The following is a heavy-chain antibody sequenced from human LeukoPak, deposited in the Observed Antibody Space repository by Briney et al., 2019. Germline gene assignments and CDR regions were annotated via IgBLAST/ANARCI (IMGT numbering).Heavy chain of an antibody. V-gene: IGHV3-15*01. D-gene: IGHD2-2*01. CDR2: IKSKTDGGTT. Sequence: GGSLRLSCAASGFTFSSYWMSWVRQVPGKGLEWVGRIKSKTDGGTTDYAAPVKGRFTISRDDSKNTLYLQMNSLKTEDTAVYYCTTDLHSIVVVPAAISSDVDYWGQGTLVTVSS. CDR1: GFTFSSYW. CDR3: TTDLHSIVVVPAAISSDVDY. J-gene: IGHJ4*02.